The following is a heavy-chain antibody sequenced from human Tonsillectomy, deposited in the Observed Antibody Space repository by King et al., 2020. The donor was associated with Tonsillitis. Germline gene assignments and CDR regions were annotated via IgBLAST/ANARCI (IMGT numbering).Heavy chain of an antibody. Sequence: VQLVESGGGVVQPGRSLRLSCAASGFTFSSYGMHWVRQAPGKGLEWVAVISYDGSNKYYADSVKGRFTISRDNSKNTLYLQMNSLRAEDTAVYYCAKDFYSGSYFDYWGQGTLVIVSS. J-gene: IGHJ4*02. V-gene: IGHV3-30*18. CDR1: GFTFSSYG. D-gene: IGHD1-26*01. CDR3: AKDFYSGSYFDY. CDR2: ISYDGSNK.